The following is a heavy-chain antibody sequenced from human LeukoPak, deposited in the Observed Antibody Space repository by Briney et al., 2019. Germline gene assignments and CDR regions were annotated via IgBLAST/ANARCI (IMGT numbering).Heavy chain of an antibody. Sequence: GGALRLSCAASGFTFSSYWMHWVRQAPGKGLVWVSRINSDGSSTSYADSVKGRFTISRDNAKNTLYLQMNSLRAEDTAVYYCARETMTVPYNWFDPWGQGTLVTVSS. CDR3: ARETMTVPYNWFDP. CDR1: GFTFSSYW. J-gene: IGHJ5*02. V-gene: IGHV3-74*01. D-gene: IGHD1-1*01. CDR2: INSDGSST.